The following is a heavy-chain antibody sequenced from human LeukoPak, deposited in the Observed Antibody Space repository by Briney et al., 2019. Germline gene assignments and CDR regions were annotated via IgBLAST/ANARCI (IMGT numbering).Heavy chain of an antibody. J-gene: IGHJ6*03. CDR1: GYTFTSYG. CDR2: ISAYNGNT. CDR3: ARVVVPAAPGGVSYYYMDV. Sequence: ASVKVSCKASGYTFTSYGISWVRQAPGQGLEWMGWISAYNGNTNYAQKLQGRVTMTTDTSTSTAYMELRSLRSDDTAVYYCARVVVPAAPGGVSYYYMDVWGKGTTVTVSS. D-gene: IGHD2-2*01. V-gene: IGHV1-18*01.